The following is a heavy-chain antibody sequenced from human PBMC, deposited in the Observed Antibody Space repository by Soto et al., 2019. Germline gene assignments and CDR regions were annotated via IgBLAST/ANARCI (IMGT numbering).Heavy chain of an antibody. D-gene: IGHD2-21*02. CDR1: GGSISSYY. CDR3: ARQDGGGDVLDVIDWYFDL. J-gene: IGHJ2*01. V-gene: IGHV4-59*08. CDR2: IYYSGST. Sequence: SETLSLTCTVSGGSISSYYWSWIRQPPGKGLEWIGYIYYSGSTNYNPSLKSRVTISVDTSKNQFSLKLSSVTAADTAVYYCARQDGGGDVLDVIDWYFDLWGRGTLVTVSS.